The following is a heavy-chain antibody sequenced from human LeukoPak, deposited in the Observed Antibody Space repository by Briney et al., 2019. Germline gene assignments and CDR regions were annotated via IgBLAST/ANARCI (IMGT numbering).Heavy chain of an antibody. CDR3: AKDRSGSGSYYGNFDY. CDR1: GFTFSAYS. D-gene: IGHD3-10*01. Sequence: PGGSLRLSCAASGFTFSAYSMNWVRQAPGKGLEWVSFISGGGGTIYYADSVKGRFTISRDNSKNTLYLQMNSLRAEDTAVYYCAKDRSGSGSYYGNFDYWGQGTLVTVSS. J-gene: IGHJ4*02. CDR2: ISGGGGTI. V-gene: IGHV3-48*01.